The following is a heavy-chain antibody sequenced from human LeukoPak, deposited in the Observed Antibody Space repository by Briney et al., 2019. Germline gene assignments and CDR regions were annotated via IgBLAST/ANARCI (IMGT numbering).Heavy chain of an antibody. Sequence: GGSLRLSCAASGFTFSSYAMSWVRQAPGKGLEWVSAISGSGGSTYYVDSVKGRFTISRDNSKNTLYLQMNSLRAEDTAVYYCAKDPYAAPYYYYYYGMDVWGQGTTVTVSS. V-gene: IGHV3-23*01. CDR1: GFTFSSYA. J-gene: IGHJ6*02. CDR2: ISGSGGST. CDR3: AKDPYAAPYYYYYYGMDV.